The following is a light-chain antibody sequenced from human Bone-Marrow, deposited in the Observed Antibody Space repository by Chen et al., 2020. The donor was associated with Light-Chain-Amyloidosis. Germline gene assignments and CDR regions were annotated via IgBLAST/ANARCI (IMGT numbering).Light chain of an antibody. CDR1: SSDVGDDNH. J-gene: IGLJ1*01. V-gene: IGLV2-14*01. CDR2: EVT. Sequence: QSALNQPASVSGSPIQSLTLSCTGTSSDVGDDNHVSWYQQHPDKAPKLMIYEVTNRPSWVPDRFSGSKSDNTASLTISGLQTEDEAEYFCSSNTITNTLVFGSGTRVTVL. CDR3: SSNTITNTLV.